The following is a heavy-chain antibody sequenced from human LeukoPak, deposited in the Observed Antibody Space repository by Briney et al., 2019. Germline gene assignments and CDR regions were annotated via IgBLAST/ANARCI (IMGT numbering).Heavy chain of an antibody. CDR3: ARGGADYDILTGYYNGAFDI. D-gene: IGHD3-9*01. Sequence: ASVKVSCKASGYTFTGYYMHWVRQAPGQGLEGMGWINPNSGGTNYAQKFQGRVTMTRDTSISTAYMELSRLRSDDTAVYYCARGGADYDILTGYYNGAFDIWGQGTMVTVSS. J-gene: IGHJ3*02. CDR1: GYTFTGYY. V-gene: IGHV1-2*02. CDR2: INPNSGGT.